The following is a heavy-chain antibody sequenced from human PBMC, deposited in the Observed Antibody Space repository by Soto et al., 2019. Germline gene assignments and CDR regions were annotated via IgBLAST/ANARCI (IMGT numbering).Heavy chain of an antibody. Sequence: QVQLQESGPGLVKPSETLSLTCTVSGGSISSYYWSWIRQPPGKGLEWIGYIDYSGSTNYNPSLKSRVTISVDTSKNQFSLKLSSVTVADTAVYYCARHVVPAANYFAYWGQGTLVTVSS. V-gene: IGHV4-59*08. D-gene: IGHD2-2*01. CDR3: ARHVVPAANYFAY. CDR2: IDYSGST. J-gene: IGHJ4*02. CDR1: GGSISSYY.